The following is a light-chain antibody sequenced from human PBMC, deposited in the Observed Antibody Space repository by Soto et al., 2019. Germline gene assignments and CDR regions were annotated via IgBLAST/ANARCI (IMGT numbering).Light chain of an antibody. CDR2: LGS. CDR1: QSLLHSTGYNY. CDR3: MQVLQTPVT. V-gene: IGKV2-28*01. J-gene: IGKJ3*01. Sequence: DIVMTQSPLSLPVTPGEPASISCRSSQSLLHSTGYNYLDWYLQNPGQSPQLLIQLGSMWASGVLDSFSGSGSGTDFTLKISRVEAEDVGVYYSMQVLQTPVTLGPGTKVDI.